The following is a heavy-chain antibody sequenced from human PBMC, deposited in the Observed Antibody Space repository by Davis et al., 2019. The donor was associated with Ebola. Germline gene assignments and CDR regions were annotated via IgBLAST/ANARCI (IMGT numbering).Heavy chain of an antibody. CDR3: ARGPVLSSYGMDV. CDR2: IYYSGST. Sequence: SETLSLTCTVSGGSISSSSYYWGWIRQPPGKGLEWIGSIYYSGSTYYNPSLKSRVTISVDTSKNQFSLKLSSVTAADTAVYYCARGPVLSSYGMDVWGQGTTVTVSS. D-gene: IGHD3-10*01. J-gene: IGHJ6*02. CDR1: GGSISSSSYY. V-gene: IGHV4-39*07.